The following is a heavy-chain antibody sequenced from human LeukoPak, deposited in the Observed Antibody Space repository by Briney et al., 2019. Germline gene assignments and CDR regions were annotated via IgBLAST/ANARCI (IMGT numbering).Heavy chain of an antibody. CDR1: GFTFTSYA. CDR3: AKREPGPYCSSGNCYYSWFDP. J-gene: IGHJ5*02. Sequence: GGSLRLSCAASGFTFTSYAMSWVRQAPGKGLEWVSAISGSGESTYYADSVKGRFSISRDNSKNTLFLQMNSLRVEDTAVYYCAKREPGPYCSSGNCYYSWFDPWGQGTLVTVSS. D-gene: IGHD2-15*01. V-gene: IGHV3-23*01. CDR2: ISGSGEST.